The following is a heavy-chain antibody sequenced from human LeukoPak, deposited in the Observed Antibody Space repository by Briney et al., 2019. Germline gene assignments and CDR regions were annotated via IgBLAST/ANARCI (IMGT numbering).Heavy chain of an antibody. CDR2: ISKSGVTI. V-gene: IGHV3-48*03. J-gene: IGHJ4*02. CDR3: ASATAALGY. D-gene: IGHD6-13*01. CDR1: GSTFSSYA. Sequence: GGSLRLSCAASGSTFSSYAMNWVRQAPGKGLEWVAYISKSGVTIYHADSVKGRFTISRDNAKNSLYLQMDSLRAEDTAVYYCASATAALGYWGQGTLVTVSS.